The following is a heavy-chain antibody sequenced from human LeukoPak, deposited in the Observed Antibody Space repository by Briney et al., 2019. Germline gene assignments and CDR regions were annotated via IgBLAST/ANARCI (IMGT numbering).Heavy chain of an antibody. Sequence: SETLSLTCTVSGDSISGFYWGWIRQPPGKGLEWIGSIYHSGSTYYNPSLKSRVTISVDTSKNQFSLKLSSVTAADTAVYYCAREGRGIVLMVYAINFDYWGQGTLVTVSS. CDR2: IYHSGST. V-gene: IGHV4-38-2*02. J-gene: IGHJ4*02. CDR3: AREGRGIVLMVYAINFDY. D-gene: IGHD2-8*01. CDR1: GDSISGFY.